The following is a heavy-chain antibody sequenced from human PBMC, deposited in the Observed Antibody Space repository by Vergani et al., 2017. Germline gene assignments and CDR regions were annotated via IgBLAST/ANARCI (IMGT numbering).Heavy chain of an antibody. CDR3: ATDSQYYYDSSGYLRGRGFDY. V-gene: IGHV5-10-1*01. D-gene: IGHD3-22*01. CDR1: GYSFTSYW. J-gene: IGHJ4*02. Sequence: EVQLVQSGAEVKKPGESLRISCKGSGYSFTSYWISWVRQMPGKGLEWMGRIDPSDSYTNYSPSFQGHVTISADKSISTAYLQWSSLKASDTAMYYCATDSQYYYDSSGYLRGRGFDYWGQGTLVTVSS. CDR2: IDPSDSYT.